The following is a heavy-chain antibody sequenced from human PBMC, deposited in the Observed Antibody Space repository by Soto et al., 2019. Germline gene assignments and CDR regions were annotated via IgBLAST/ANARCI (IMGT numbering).Heavy chain of an antibody. J-gene: IGHJ1*01. V-gene: IGHV1-46*01. CDR3: AREENCRGGTCYSEYFRR. Sequence: ASVKVSCKTSGHIYTAYSMHWVRQAPGQGLEWMGVVNPSGGSAHYAQSFEGRVTLTRDTSTSTFYMELSSLRSEDTAVYYCAREENCRGGTCYSEYFRRWGQGTMVTVSS. CDR1: GHIYTAYS. D-gene: IGHD2-15*01. CDR2: VNPSGGSA.